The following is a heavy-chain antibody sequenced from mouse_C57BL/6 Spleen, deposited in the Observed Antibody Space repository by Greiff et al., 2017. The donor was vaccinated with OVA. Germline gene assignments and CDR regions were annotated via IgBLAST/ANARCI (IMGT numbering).Heavy chain of an antibody. J-gene: IGHJ1*03. CDR2: IDPETGGT. CDR1: GYTFTDYE. CDR3: TRDYGSSYRYFDV. Sequence: QVTLKVSGAELVRPGASVTLSCKASGYTFTDYEMHWVKQTPVHGLEWIGAIDPETGGTAYNQKFKGKAILTADKSSSTAYMELRSLTSEDSAVYYCTRDYGSSYRYFDVWGTGTTVTVSS. D-gene: IGHD1-1*01. V-gene: IGHV1-15*01.